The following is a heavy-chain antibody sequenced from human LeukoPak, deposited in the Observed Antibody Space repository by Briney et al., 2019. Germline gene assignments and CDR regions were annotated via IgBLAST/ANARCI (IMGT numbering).Heavy chain of an antibody. D-gene: IGHD5-18*01. CDR3: ARTLHTGMIDY. V-gene: IGHV4-59*01. J-gene: IGHJ4*02. CDR1: GGSINSYY. CDR2: IYYSGST. Sequence: PSETLSLTCTASGGSINSYYWSWIRQPPGKRPEWIGYIYYSGSTSYNPSLKSRVTISVDTSKNQFTLTVNSVTAADTAVYYCARTLHTGMIDYWGQGTLVSVSS.